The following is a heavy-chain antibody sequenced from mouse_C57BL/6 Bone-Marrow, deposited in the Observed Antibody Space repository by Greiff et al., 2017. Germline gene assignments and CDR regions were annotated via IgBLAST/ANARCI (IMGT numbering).Heavy chain of an antibody. J-gene: IGHJ2*01. D-gene: IGHD5-1*01. Sequence: EVKLMESGGDLVKPGGSLTLSCAASGFTFSGYGMSWVRQTPDKRLEWVATISSGGSYTYYPYSVKGRFTISRDNAKNTLYLQMSSLKSEDTAMYYCARRGYLLDYWGQGTTLTVSS. V-gene: IGHV5-6*02. CDR3: ARRGYLLDY. CDR1: GFTFSGYG. CDR2: ISSGGSYT.